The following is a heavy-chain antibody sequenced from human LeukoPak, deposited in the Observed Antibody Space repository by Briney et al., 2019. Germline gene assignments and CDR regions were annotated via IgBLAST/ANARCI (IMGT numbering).Heavy chain of an antibody. V-gene: IGHV1-8*01. Sequence: ASVKVSCKASGYTFSSSDINWVRQATGQGLEWMGWMNPNSGNTGYVQKFQGRVTMTRNTSISTAYMELSSLRSGDTAVYYCARGVTYCSSTSCYTLDYWGQGTLVTVSS. CDR1: GYTFSSSD. J-gene: IGHJ4*02. D-gene: IGHD2-2*02. CDR3: ARGVTYCSSTSCYTLDY. CDR2: MNPNSGNT.